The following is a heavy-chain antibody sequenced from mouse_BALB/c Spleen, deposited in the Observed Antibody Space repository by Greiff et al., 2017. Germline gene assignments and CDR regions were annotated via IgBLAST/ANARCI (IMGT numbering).Heavy chain of an antibody. D-gene: IGHD2-4*01. CDR3: ARERVDYGLDY. CDR1: GFTFSDYY. V-gene: IGHV5-4*02. Sequence: EVKVVESGGGLVKPGGSLKLSCAASGFTFSDYYMYWVRQTPEKRLEWVATISDGGSYTYYPDSVKGRFTISRDNAKNNLYLQMSSLKSEDTAMYYCARERVDYGLDYWGQGTTLTVSS. CDR2: ISDGGSYT. J-gene: IGHJ2*01.